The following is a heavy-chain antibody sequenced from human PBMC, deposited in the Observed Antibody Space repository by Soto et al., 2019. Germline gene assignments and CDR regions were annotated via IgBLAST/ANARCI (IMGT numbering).Heavy chain of an antibody. J-gene: IGHJ6*02. CDR2: ISGSGGST. CDR1: GFTFSSYA. CDR3: ARIPSSTNDYYYYGMDV. Sequence: GGSLRLSCAASGFTFSSYAMSWVRQAPGKGLEWVSAISGSGGSTYYADSVKGRFTISRDNSKNTLYLQMNSLRAEDTAVYYCARIPSSTNDYYYYGMDVWGQGTTVTVSS. V-gene: IGHV3-23*01. D-gene: IGHD2-2*01.